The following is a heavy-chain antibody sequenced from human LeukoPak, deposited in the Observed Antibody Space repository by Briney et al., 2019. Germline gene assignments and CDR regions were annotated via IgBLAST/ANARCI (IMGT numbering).Heavy chain of an antibody. CDR3: ARGVGYSGSSDY. V-gene: IGHV1-69*05. CDR1: GGTFSSYA. D-gene: IGHD1-26*01. Sequence: ASVKVSCKASGGTFSSYAISWVRQAPGQGLEWMGGIIPIFGTANYAQKFQGRVTITTDESTSTAYMELSSLRSEDTAVYYCARGVGYSGSSDYGGQGTLVTVSS. CDR2: IIPIFGTA. J-gene: IGHJ4*02.